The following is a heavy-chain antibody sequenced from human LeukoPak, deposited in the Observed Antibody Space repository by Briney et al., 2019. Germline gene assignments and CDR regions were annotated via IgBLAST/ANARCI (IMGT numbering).Heavy chain of an antibody. Sequence: ASVKVSCKASGGTFSSYTISWVRQAPGQGLEWMGRIIPILGIANYAQKFQGRVTITADKSTSTAYMELSSLRSEDTAVYYCARDSYSYDYYDSSGYERFDPWGQGTLVTVSS. CDR3: ARDSYSYDYYDSSGYERFDP. CDR2: IIPILGIA. CDR1: GGTFSSYT. D-gene: IGHD3-22*01. V-gene: IGHV1-69*02. J-gene: IGHJ5*02.